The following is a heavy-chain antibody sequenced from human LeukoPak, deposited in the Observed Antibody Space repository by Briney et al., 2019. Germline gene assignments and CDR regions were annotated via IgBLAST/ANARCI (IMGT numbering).Heavy chain of an antibody. J-gene: IGHJ4*02. V-gene: IGHV4-4*07. CDR2: IYTSGST. Sequence: SETLSLTCTVSGDSISSYYWSWIRQPAGKGLQWIGRIYTSGSTNYNPSLKSRVTMSVNTSKNQFSLKLTSVTAADTAVYYCARGSAYCGGDCLDYWGQGTLVTVSS. CDR1: GDSISSYY. D-gene: IGHD2-21*02. CDR3: ARGSAYCGGDCLDY.